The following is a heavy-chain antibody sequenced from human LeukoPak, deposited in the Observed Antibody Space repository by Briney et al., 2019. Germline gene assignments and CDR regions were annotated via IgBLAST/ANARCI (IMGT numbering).Heavy chain of an antibody. CDR1: GFTFSSYA. J-gene: IGHJ4*02. CDR2: ISGSGGST. Sequence: GGSLRLSCAAYGFTFSSYAMSWVRQAPGKGLEWVSAISGSGGSTYYADSVKGRFTISRDNSKNTLYLQMNSLRAEDTAVYYCAKDEHYYGSGSLFDYWGQGTLVTVSS. CDR3: AKDEHYYGSGSLFDY. D-gene: IGHD3-10*01. V-gene: IGHV3-23*01.